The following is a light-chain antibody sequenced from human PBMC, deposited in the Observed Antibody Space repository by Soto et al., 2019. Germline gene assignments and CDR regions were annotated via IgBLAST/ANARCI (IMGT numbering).Light chain of an antibody. CDR3: QQYNKWPWT. Sequence: EIVMTQYPVTLSVSPGGRATLSCRASQSISDTLAWYQQKPGQAPRLLIHGASTRAPGFPARFSGSGSGTDFTLTISSLQSEDSAVYYCQQYNKWPWTFGQGTKVDIK. CDR1: QSISDT. CDR2: GAS. J-gene: IGKJ1*01. V-gene: IGKV3-15*01.